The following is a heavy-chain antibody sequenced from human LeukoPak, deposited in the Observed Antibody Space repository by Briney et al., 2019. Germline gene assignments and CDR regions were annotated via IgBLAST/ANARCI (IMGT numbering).Heavy chain of an antibody. J-gene: IGHJ4*02. CDR3: ARDVEVNPSVDMGIDY. CDR1: GFTFSSYS. D-gene: IGHD2-21*01. Sequence: GGSLRLSCAASGFTFSSYSMNWVRQAPGKGLEWVSSISSSSSYIYYADSVKGRFTISRDNAKNSLYLQMNSLRAEDTAVYYCARDVEVNPSVDMGIDYWGQGTLVTVSS. V-gene: IGHV3-21*01. CDR2: ISSSSSYI.